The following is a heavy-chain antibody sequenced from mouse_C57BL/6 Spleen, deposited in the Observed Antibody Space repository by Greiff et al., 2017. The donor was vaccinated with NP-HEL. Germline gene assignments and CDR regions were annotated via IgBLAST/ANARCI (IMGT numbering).Heavy chain of an antibody. D-gene: IGHD2-2*01. V-gene: IGHV1-61*01. CDR3: ARSVTVYYFDY. CDR1: GYTFTSYW. Sequence: VQLQQPGAELVRPGSSVKLSCKASGYTFTSYWMDWVKQRPGQGLEWIGNIYPSDSETHYNQKFKDKATLTVDKSSSTAYMQLSSLTSEDSAVYYCARSVTVYYFDYWGQGTTLTVSS. J-gene: IGHJ2*01. CDR2: IYPSDSET.